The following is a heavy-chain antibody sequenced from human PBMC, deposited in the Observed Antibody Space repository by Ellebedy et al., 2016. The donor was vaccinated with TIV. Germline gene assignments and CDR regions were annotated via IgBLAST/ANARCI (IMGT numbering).Heavy chain of an antibody. D-gene: IGHD6-19*01. CDR1: GFTFSRFW. V-gene: IGHV3-74*01. Sequence: GESLKISCAASGFTFSRFWIHWVRQAPGKGLVWLSRINRDGSSANYADSVKGRFSISRDNSKNTLYVQMNSLRAEDTAVYYCARGGRDQWLIDYWGQGTLVTVSS. CDR2: INRDGSSA. J-gene: IGHJ4*02. CDR3: ARGGRDQWLIDY.